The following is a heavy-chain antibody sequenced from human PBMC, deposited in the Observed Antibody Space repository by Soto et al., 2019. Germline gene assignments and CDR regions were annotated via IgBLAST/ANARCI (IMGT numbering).Heavy chain of an antibody. Sequence: GGALRLSGAASGFTFRNYAVTWVREGPGKGLQWVSTISGSGGSTYYADSVNGRFTISGDNSKNTLYLQMNSLRAEDTAVYYCAKDQGSSWYEIDYWGQGTLVTVSS. D-gene: IGHD6-13*01. CDR1: GFTFRNYA. J-gene: IGHJ4*02. V-gene: IGHV3-23*01. CDR2: ISGSGGST. CDR3: AKDQGSSWYEIDY.